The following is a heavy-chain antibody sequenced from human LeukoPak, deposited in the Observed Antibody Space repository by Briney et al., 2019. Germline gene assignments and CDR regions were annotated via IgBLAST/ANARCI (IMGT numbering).Heavy chain of an antibody. CDR3: AKGSRYNGGDYYDSSGYTPFDY. V-gene: IGHV3-23*01. CDR1: GFTFSSYA. CDR2: ISGSGGST. D-gene: IGHD3-22*01. Sequence: GGSLRLSCAASGFTFSSYAMSWVSQAPGKGLEWVSAISGSGGSTYYADSVKGRFTISRDNSKNTLYLQMNSLRAEDTAVYYCAKGSRYNGGDYYDSSGYTPFDYWGQGTLVTVSS. J-gene: IGHJ4*02.